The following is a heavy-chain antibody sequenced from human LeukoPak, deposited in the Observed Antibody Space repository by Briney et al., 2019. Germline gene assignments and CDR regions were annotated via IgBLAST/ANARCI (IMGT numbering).Heavy chain of an antibody. D-gene: IGHD4-17*01. CDR2: VYNSGSA. CDR1: GGSISSSNYY. Sequence: SETLSLTCTVSGGSISSSNYYWGWTRQPPGKGLEWMGSVYNSGSAHYTPSLKSRVTVSIDTSTNQSSLKLRSVTAADTAVYSCARGDYVSVMHVWGKGATVTVSS. J-gene: IGHJ6*04. CDR3: ARGDYVSVMHV. V-gene: IGHV4-39*07.